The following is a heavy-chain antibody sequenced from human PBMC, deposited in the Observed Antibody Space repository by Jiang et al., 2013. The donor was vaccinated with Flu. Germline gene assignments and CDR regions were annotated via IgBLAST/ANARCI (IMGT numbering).Heavy chain of an antibody. J-gene: IGHJ5*02. CDR2: LILVTLIT. CDR3: ARQGGSSGWYLGWFDP. V-gene: IGHV5-10-1*01. D-gene: IGHD6-19*01. CDR1: GYSFTSYG. Sequence: PGESLRISCKGSGYSFTSYGSAGCARCPGKAWSGWGGLILVTLITNYSPSFQGHVTISADKSISTAYLQWSSLKASDTAMYYCARQGGSSGWYLGWFDPWGQGTLVTVSS.